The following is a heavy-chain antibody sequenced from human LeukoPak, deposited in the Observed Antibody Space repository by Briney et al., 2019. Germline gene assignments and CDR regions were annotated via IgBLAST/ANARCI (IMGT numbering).Heavy chain of an antibody. CDR1: GGSISSGSYY. CDR2: IYTSGST. J-gene: IGHJ5*02. CDR3: ARQYSSGFNWFDP. D-gene: IGHD6-19*01. Sequence: PSETLSLTCTVSGGSISSGSYYWSWIRQPAGKGLEWIGRIYTSGSTNYNPSLKSRVTISVDTSKNQFSLKLSSVTAADTAVYYCARQYSSGFNWFDPWGQGTLVTVSS. V-gene: IGHV4-61*02.